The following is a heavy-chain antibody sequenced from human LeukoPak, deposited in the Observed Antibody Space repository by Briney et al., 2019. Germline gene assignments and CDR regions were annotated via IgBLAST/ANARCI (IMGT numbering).Heavy chain of an antibody. Sequence: ASVRVSCKASGYTFTSYDIHWVRQATGQGLEWMGWMNPSSGNTDYAQKFQGRTTMTRNTSISTAYMELSRLRSDDTAVYYCARVRYVSSGRYAALPNYWGQGTLVTVSS. J-gene: IGHJ4*02. V-gene: IGHV1-8*01. D-gene: IGHD6-19*01. CDR2: MNPSSGNT. CDR3: ARVRYVSSGRYAALPNY. CDR1: GYTFTSYD.